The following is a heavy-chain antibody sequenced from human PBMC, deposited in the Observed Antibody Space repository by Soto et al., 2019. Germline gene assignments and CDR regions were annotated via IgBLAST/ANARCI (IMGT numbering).Heavy chain of an antibody. V-gene: IGHV4-34*09. CDR2: INYSGSA. CDR3: AREVPMVRGVITRSNWFDP. CDR1: GGSFSGYI. D-gene: IGHD3-10*01. Sequence: PSETLSLSCDVYGGSFSGYIWTWIRQPPGKGLEWIGHINYSGSANYNPSLKSRVTISVDTSKNQFSLKLSSVTAADTAVYYCAREVPMVRGVITRSNWFDPWGQGTLVTVSS. J-gene: IGHJ5*02.